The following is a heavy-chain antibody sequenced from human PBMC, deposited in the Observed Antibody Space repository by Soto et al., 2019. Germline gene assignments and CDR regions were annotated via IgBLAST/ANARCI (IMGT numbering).Heavy chain of an antibody. D-gene: IGHD1-26*01. Sequence: PSETLSLTCTVSGGPISSDYWSWIRLPAGKGLEWIGRFYTSGSTNYNPSLKSRVTMSEDTSKNQFSLKLSSVTAADTAVYYCAREQWELHYYYYGMDVWGQGTTVTVSS. CDR3: AREQWELHYYYYGMDV. CDR2: FYTSGST. J-gene: IGHJ6*02. CDR1: GGPISSDY. V-gene: IGHV4-4*07.